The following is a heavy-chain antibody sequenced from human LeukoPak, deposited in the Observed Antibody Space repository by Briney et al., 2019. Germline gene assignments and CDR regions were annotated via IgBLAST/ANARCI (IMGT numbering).Heavy chain of an antibody. V-gene: IGHV3-21*01. Sequence: PGGSLRLSCAASGFTFSSYSMNWVRQAPGKGLEWVSSISSSSSYIYYADSVKGRFTISRDNAKNSLYLQMNSLSPEDTAVYYCAREGVRDAGVDYWGQGTLVTVSS. CDR2: ISSSSSYI. CDR1: GFTFSSYS. D-gene: IGHD3-10*02. J-gene: IGHJ4*02. CDR3: AREGVRDAGVDY.